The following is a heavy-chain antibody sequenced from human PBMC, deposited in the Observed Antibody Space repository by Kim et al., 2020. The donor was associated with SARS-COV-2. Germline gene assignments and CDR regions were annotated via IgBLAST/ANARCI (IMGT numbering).Heavy chain of an antibody. CDR2: ISGSGGST. Sequence: GGSLRLSCAASGFTFSSYAMSWVRQAPGKGLEWVSAISGSGGSTYYADSVKGRFTISRDNSKNTLYLQMNSLRAEDTAVYYCAKDPNHIVVVTAIPDFQPWGQGTLVTVSS. CDR1: GFTFSSYA. V-gene: IGHV3-23*01. CDR3: AKDPNHIVVVTAIPDFQP. D-gene: IGHD2-21*02. J-gene: IGHJ1*01.